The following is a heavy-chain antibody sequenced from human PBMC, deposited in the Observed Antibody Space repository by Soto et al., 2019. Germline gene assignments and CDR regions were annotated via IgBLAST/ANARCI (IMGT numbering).Heavy chain of an antibody. J-gene: IGHJ5*02. CDR3: ARGGHPMYDYFSVTYFDDVNHFDP. D-gene: IGHD3-16*01. Sequence: QVQLVQSGAEVKKPGSSVRVSCQASGGTLTGHFIHWVRQAPGQGLEWMGWINPYSGGTRYAQKFQGWVTMTRESSTSTAYMELSNLKSDDTAVDYCARGGHPMYDYFSVTYFDDVNHFDPWGQGTLVTVSS. CDR2: INPYSGGT. CDR1: GGTLTGHF. V-gene: IGHV1-2*04.